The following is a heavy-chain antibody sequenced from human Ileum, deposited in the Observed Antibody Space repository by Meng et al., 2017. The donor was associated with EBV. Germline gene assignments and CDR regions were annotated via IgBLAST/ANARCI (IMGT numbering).Heavy chain of an antibody. Sequence: VHRQESGPGLLKPSDTLSLTCAVSGYSISSTNWWGWIRQPPGKGLEWIGYIYYSGSTSYNPSLKSRVTMSVDTSKNQFSLNLNSVTAVDTAVYYCARNVPGTSAYYDWGQGTLVTVSS. CDR1: GYSISSTNW. CDR2: IYYSGST. J-gene: IGHJ4*02. V-gene: IGHV4-28*01. CDR3: ARNVPGTSAYYD. D-gene: IGHD3-22*01.